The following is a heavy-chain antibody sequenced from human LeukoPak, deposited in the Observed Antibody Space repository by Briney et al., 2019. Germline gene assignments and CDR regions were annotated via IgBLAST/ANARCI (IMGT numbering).Heavy chain of an antibody. CDR2: INANSGGT. Sequence: ASVKVSCKASGYTFTGYYVHWVRQAPGQGLEWMGWINANSGGTNYAQKFQGRVTMTRDTSISTAYMELRSLRLNDTAVYFCARARPGAYCGTTSCFSDYWGQGTLVTVSS. V-gene: IGHV1-2*02. CDR1: GYTFTGYY. CDR3: ARARPGAYCGTTSCFSDY. D-gene: IGHD2-2*01. J-gene: IGHJ4*02.